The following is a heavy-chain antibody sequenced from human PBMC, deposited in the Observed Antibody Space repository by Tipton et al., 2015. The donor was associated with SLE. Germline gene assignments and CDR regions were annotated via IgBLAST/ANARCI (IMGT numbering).Heavy chain of an antibody. V-gene: IGHV4-59*08. J-gene: IGHJ6*03. CDR3: ARQPVYYYYYMDV. Sequence: TLSLTCSVSGVSISTYYWSWIRQPPGKGLEWIGYMYYSGSTTYNPSLKSRVTISIDTSKNQFSLKLNTVTAADTAVYYCARQPVYYYYYMDVWGKGATVTVSS. CDR2: MYYSGST. CDR1: GVSISTYY.